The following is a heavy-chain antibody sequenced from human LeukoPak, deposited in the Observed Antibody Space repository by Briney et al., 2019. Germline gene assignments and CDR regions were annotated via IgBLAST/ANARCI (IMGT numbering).Heavy chain of an antibody. CDR1: GGSISSDSYS. Sequence: SETLSLTCSVSGGSISSDSYSWSWIRQPAGKGLEWIGRIYTSGSTNYNPSLKSRVTISVDTSKNQFSLKVSSVTAADTAVYXXXXXXXSSSVLXYYYFYMDVWGKGTTVTVSS. J-gene: IGHJ6*03. V-gene: IGHV4-61*02. CDR2: IYTSGST. D-gene: IGHD6-13*01. CDR3: XXXXXSSSVLXYYYFYMDV.